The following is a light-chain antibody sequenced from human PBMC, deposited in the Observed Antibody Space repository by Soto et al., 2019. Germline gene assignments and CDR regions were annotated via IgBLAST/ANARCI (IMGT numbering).Light chain of an antibody. J-gene: IGKJ1*01. V-gene: IGKV3D-15*01. CDR1: QSVSRN. CDR2: GAS. CDR3: QHFGNSLWT. Sequence: EIVMTQSPATLSVSPGERATLSCRASQSVSRNLAWYQQKSGQAPRLLIYGASSRAIHTPDRFSGSGSGTDFTLTISGLEPEDFAVYYCQHFGNSLWTFGQGTKVDI.